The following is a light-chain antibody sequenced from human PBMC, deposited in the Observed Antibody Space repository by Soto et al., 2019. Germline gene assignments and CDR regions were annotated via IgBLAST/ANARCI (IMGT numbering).Light chain of an antibody. V-gene: IGKV3-20*01. CDR1: QSVSSSY. Sequence: EIGLTQSPGTLSLSPGERATLSCRASQSVSSSYLAWYQQKPGQAPRLLIYGASSRATGIPDRFSGSGSGTDFTLTISRLEPEDFAVYYCPQYGSSPYTFGQGTKLEIK. J-gene: IGKJ2*01. CDR3: PQYGSSPYT. CDR2: GAS.